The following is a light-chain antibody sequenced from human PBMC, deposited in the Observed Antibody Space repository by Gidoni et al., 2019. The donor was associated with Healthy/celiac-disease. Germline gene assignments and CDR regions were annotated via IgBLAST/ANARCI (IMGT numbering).Light chain of an antibody. CDR1: SIGAGYD. Sequence: HSVLTQPPSVAGAPGQRVTSSCTGSSIGAGYDVQWYQQLPGTAPELLIDGNKNRPSGVPDRFSGSKSGTSASLAIAGLQAEDEADYHCQSYDSSLSGSVFGGGTRLTVL. V-gene: IGLV1-40*01. J-gene: IGLJ3*02. CDR3: QSYDSSLSGSV. CDR2: GNK.